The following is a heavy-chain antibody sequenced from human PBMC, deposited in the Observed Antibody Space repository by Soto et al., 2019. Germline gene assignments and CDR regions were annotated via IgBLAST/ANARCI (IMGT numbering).Heavy chain of an antibody. J-gene: IGHJ4*02. D-gene: IGHD3-16*01. CDR2: VSATAGTT. V-gene: IGHV3-23*01. CDR1: GFTFSNYA. Sequence: PGGSLRLSCAASGFTFSNYAMSWVRQAPGKGLEWVSLVSATAGTTYYTDSVKGRFTISRDNSKNTLYLQMNSLRAEDTAVYYCARVADTVGPLDYWGQGTLVTVSS. CDR3: ARVADTVGPLDY.